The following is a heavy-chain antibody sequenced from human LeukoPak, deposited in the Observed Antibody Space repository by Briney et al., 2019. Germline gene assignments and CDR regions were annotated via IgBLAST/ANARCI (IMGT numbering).Heavy chain of an antibody. D-gene: IGHD3-10*01. CDR2: IYYSGST. Sequence: PSETLSLTCTVSGGSVSSGSYYWSWIRQPPGKGLEWIGYIYYSGSTNYNPSLKSRVTISVDTSKNQFSLKLSSVTAADTAVYYCARDAPWGLWFREVLKKRRYYYYYMDVWGKGTTVTVSS. J-gene: IGHJ6*03. CDR3: ARDAPWGLWFREVLKKRRYYYYYMDV. CDR1: GGSVSSGSYY. V-gene: IGHV4-61*01.